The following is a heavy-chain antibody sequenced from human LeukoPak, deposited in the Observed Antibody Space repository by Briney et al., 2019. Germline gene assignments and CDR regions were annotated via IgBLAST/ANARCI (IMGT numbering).Heavy chain of an antibody. CDR3: ARTQTGDANWYFDL. CDR1: GGTFSSYA. CDR2: IIPIFGTA. V-gene: IGHV1-69*05. D-gene: IGHD7-27*01. Sequence: ASVKVSCKASGGTFSSYAISWVRQAPGQGLEWMGRIIPIFGTANYAQKFQGRVTITTDESTSTAYMGLSSLRSEDTAVYYCARTQTGDANWYFDLWGRGTLVTVSS. J-gene: IGHJ2*01.